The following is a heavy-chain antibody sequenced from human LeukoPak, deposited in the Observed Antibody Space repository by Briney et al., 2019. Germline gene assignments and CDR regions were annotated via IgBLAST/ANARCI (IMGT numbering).Heavy chain of an antibody. CDR3: ARHVKTYYYYGMDV. CDR2: ISDSGTT. J-gene: IGHJ6*02. CDR1: GASISAFY. Sequence: PSETLSLTCTVSGASISAFYWSWIRKTPGRGLEWIAYISDSGTTNYIPSLESRVSISVDTSKNQCSLKVSSATAADTAVYYCARHVKTYYYYGMDVWGQGTTVTVSS. V-gene: IGHV4-59*08.